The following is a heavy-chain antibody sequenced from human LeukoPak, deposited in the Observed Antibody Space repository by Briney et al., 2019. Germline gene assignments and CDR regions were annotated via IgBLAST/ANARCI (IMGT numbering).Heavy chain of an antibody. J-gene: IGHJ6*03. CDR2: ISNDGNNK. V-gene: IGHV3-30*03. CDR3: ARGLYDFWTNYYYYMDV. CDR1: GFPFSSYG. Sequence: PGMSLRLSCAASGFPFSSYGMHWVRQAPGKGLEWVAAISNDGNNKFYADSVKGRFTISRDNAKNSLYLQMNSLRAEDTAVYYCARGLYDFWTNYYYYMDVWGKGTTVTVSS. D-gene: IGHD3-3*01.